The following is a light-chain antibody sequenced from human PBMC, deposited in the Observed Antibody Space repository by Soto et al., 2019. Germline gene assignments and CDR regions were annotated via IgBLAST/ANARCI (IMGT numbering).Light chain of an antibody. CDR2: GAS. V-gene: IGKV3-20*01. Sequence: EIVLTQSPGTLSLSPCERATLSCRASQSVSSSYLAWYQQKPGQAPRLLIYGASSRATGIPDRFSGSGSGTDFTLTISRLEPEDFAVYYCQQYGSSPLFTFGPGTKVD. CDR3: QQYGSSPLFT. CDR1: QSVSSSY. J-gene: IGKJ3*01.